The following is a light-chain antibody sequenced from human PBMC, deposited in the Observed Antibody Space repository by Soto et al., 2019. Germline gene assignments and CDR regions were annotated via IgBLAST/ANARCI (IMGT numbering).Light chain of an antibody. Sequence: EIVMTQSPLSLPVTPGEPASISCRSSQSLLHSNGYNYLDWYLQKAGQSPQLLIYLGSNRASGVPDRFSGSGSGTNFTLKISRVEAEDVGVYYCMQTLQAWTFGQGTKVEIK. CDR2: LGS. V-gene: IGKV2-28*01. CDR3: MQTLQAWT. CDR1: QSLLHSNGYNY. J-gene: IGKJ1*01.